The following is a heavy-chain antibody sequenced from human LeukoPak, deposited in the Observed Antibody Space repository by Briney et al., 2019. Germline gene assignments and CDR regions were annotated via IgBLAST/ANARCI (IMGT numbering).Heavy chain of an antibody. CDR1: GGSISSGSYY. V-gene: IGHV4-61*02. J-gene: IGHJ4*02. D-gene: IGHD6-13*01. CDR3: ASPPLAAAGTFKAPLY. Sequence: SETLSLTCTVSGGSISSGSYYWSWIRQPAGKGLDWIGRIYTTGSTNYNPSLKSRVTIPVDTSKNQFSLKLSSVTAADTAVYYCASPPLAAAGTFKAPLYWGQGTLVTVSS. CDR2: IYTTGST.